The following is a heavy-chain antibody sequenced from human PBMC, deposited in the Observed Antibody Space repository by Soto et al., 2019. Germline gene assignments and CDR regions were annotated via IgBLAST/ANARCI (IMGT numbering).Heavy chain of an antibody. D-gene: IGHD3-10*01. CDR2: MSYDGSNK. J-gene: IGHJ6*02. Sequence: PGGSLRLSXAASGFTFTIYAIHWVRQAPGKGLEWVAVMSYDGSNKYYADSVKGRFTISRDTSENTLHLQWSSLKASDTAMYYCARHPLGGTGSYYYGMDVWGQGTTVTVSS. CDR3: ARHPLGGTGSYYYGMDV. V-gene: IGHV3-30-3*01. CDR1: GFTFTIYA.